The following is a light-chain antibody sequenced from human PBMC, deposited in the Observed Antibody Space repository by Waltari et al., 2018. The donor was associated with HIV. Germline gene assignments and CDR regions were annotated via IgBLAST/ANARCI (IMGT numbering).Light chain of an antibody. CDR2: SNV. CDR1: SSNIGSNT. V-gene: IGLV1-44*01. J-gene: IGLJ2*01. Sequence: QSVLTQPPSASGTPGQWVTISCSGSSSNIGSNTVNWYQQLPGTAPQLLIYSNVQRPSGCPDRFSGSKSGTSASLAISGLQSEDEADYYCAVWGDSLNGPVFGGGTKLTVL. CDR3: AVWGDSLNGPV.